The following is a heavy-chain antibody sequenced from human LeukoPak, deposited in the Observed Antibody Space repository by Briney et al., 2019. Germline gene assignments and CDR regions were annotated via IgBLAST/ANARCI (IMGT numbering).Heavy chain of an antibody. J-gene: IGHJ4*02. D-gene: IGHD3-9*01. Sequence: GGSLRLSCAASGFTFDDYAMHWVRQVPGKGLEWVSLISGDGGSTYYADSVKGRFTISRDNSKNSLYLQMDSLRTEDTALYYCAKVADYDILTGYDYWGQGTLVTVSS. CDR3: AKVADYDILTGYDY. CDR1: GFTFDDYA. CDR2: ISGDGGST. V-gene: IGHV3-43*02.